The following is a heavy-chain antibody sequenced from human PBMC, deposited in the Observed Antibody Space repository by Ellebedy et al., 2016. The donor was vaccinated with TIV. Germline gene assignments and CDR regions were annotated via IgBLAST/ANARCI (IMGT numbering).Heavy chain of an antibody. J-gene: IGHJ3*02. CDR3: ARERTWVGFSGEGAFDI. D-gene: IGHD3-10*01. V-gene: IGHV3-30*03. CDR1: GFTFSSYG. Sequence: GESLKISXAASGFTFSSYGMHWVRQAPGKGLEWVAVISYDGSNKYYADSVKGRFTISRDNSKNTLYLQMNSLRAEDTAVYYCARERTWVGFSGEGAFDIWGQGTMVTVSS. CDR2: ISYDGSNK.